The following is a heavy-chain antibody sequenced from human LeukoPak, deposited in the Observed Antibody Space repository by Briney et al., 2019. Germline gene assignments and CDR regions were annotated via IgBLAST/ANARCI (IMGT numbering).Heavy chain of an antibody. D-gene: IGHD3-22*01. CDR3: ASPQNLNYSDSSGRDAFDI. CDR2: INPNSGGT. CDR1: GYTFTGYY. Sequence: GASVKVSCKASGYTFTGYYMHWVRQAPGQGLEWMGWINPNSGGTNYAQKFQGRVTMTRDTSISTAYMELSRLRSDDTAVYYCASPQNLNYSDSSGRDAFDIWGQGTMVTVSS. V-gene: IGHV1-2*02. J-gene: IGHJ3*02.